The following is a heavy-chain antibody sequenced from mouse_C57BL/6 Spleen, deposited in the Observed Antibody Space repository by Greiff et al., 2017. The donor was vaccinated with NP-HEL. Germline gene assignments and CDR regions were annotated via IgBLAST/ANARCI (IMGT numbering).Heavy chain of an antibody. CDR1: GYTFTSYW. J-gene: IGHJ3*01. Sequence: VQLQQSGAELVKPGASVKLSCKASGYTFTSYWMHWVKQRPGQGLEWIGMIHPNSGSTNYNEKFKSKATLTVDKSSSTAYMQLSSLTSEDSAVYYCAADYDYDKGAWFAYWGQGTLVTVSA. D-gene: IGHD2-4*01. CDR2: IHPNSGST. V-gene: IGHV1-64*01. CDR3: AADYDYDKGAWFAY.